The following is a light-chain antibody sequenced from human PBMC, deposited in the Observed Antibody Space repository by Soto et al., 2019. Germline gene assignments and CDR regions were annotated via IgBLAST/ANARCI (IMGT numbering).Light chain of an antibody. Sequence: DIVMTQSPDSLAVSLGERATINCKSIQNIFYSSNNKNYLAWYQQKPGQPPKLLFYWASTRESGVPERFTGSRSGTDFTLTITSLQAEDVAVYYCQQYYTTPLTFGGGTTVEIK. CDR2: WAS. CDR3: QQYYTTPLT. V-gene: IGKV4-1*01. CDR1: QNIFYSSNNKNY. J-gene: IGKJ4*01.